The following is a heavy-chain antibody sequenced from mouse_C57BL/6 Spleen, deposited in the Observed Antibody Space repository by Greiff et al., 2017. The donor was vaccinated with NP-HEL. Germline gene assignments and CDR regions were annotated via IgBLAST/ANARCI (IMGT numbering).Heavy chain of an antibody. J-gene: IGHJ3*01. CDR3: ARTAQATAY. D-gene: IGHD3-2*02. Sequence: QVQLQQSGAELVRPGASVKLSCKASGYTFTSSWMQWVKQRPGQGLEWIGKIDPSDGYTNYNPKFKGKATLTVDTSSTTAYMQLSSLASEDSAVYYCARTAQATAYWGQGTLVTVSA. CDR2: IDPSDGYT. V-gene: IGHV1-50*01. CDR1: GYTFTSSW.